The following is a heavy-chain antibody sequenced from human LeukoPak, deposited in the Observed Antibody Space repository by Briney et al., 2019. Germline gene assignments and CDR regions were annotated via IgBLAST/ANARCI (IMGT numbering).Heavy chain of an antibody. J-gene: IGHJ3*02. Sequence: GGSLRLSCAASGFTVSSNYMSWVRQAPGKGLEWVSSISGSGGSTHDADSVKGRFTISRDNSKNTLYLQMNSLRAEDTAVYYCARGGSYLSAFDIWGQGTMVTVSS. CDR3: ARGGSYLSAFDI. CDR2: ISGSGGST. CDR1: GFTVSSNY. V-gene: IGHV3-53*01. D-gene: IGHD1-26*01.